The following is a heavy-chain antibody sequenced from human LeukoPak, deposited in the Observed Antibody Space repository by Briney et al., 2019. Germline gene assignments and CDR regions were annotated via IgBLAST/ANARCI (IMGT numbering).Heavy chain of an antibody. D-gene: IGHD3-9*01. Sequence: SETLSLTCTVSGGSITSTTNYWGWIRQPPGKGLEWIGSIYYSGSTYYNPSLNSRATISVDTSKNHLSLKLRSVTAADTAVYFCARRNDILTGYYSTFDYWGQGTLVTVSS. J-gene: IGHJ4*02. V-gene: IGHV4-39*02. CDR3: ARRNDILTGYYSTFDY. CDR2: IYYSGST. CDR1: GGSITSTTNY.